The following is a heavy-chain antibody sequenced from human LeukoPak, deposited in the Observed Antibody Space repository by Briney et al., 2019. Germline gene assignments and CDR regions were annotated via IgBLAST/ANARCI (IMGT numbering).Heavy chain of an antibody. Sequence: GGSLRLSCAASGFTFTDYYMTWIRPAPGKGLEWVSYITSSGSYTNYADSVKGRFTISRDNANNSLYLQMNSLRVEDSAVYYCARYPVGNYDSGFDYWGQGSLVTVSS. J-gene: IGHJ4*02. CDR2: ITSSGSYT. CDR1: GFTFTDYY. D-gene: IGHD5-12*01. V-gene: IGHV3-11*06. CDR3: ARYPVGNYDSGFDY.